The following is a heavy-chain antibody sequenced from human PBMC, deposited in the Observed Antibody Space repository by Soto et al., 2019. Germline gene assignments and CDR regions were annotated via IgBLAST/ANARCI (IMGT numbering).Heavy chain of an antibody. D-gene: IGHD4-17*01. CDR3: AHRQRTVYFDY. CDR1: GFSLSTSGVG. CDR2: IYWDDDK. Sequence: QITLKESGPTLVKPTQTLTLTCTFSGFSLSTSGVGVGWIRQPPGKALEWLALIYWDDDKRYSPSLKSRLTTTXXTSKNHVVLTMTNMDPVDTATYYCAHRQRTVYFDYWGQGTLVTVSS. J-gene: IGHJ4*02. V-gene: IGHV2-5*02.